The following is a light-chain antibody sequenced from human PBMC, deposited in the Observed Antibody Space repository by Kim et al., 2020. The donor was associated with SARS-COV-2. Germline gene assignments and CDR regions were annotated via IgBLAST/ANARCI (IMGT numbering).Light chain of an antibody. CDR2: AAS. Sequence: IVMTQSPTSLSVSPGERATLSCRASQSVSRSLAWYQQKPGQAPRLLIYAASTRATGVPARFRGSGSGTEFTLTISSLQSEDLAVYYCQQYYKRPPSTFGQGTRLEIK. CDR1: QSVSRS. V-gene: IGKV3-15*01. J-gene: IGKJ5*01. CDR3: QQYYKRPPST.